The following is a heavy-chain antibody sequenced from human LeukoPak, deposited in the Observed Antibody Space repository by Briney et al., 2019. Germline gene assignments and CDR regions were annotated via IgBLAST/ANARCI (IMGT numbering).Heavy chain of an antibody. D-gene: IGHD6-19*01. CDR1: GFTFSSYG. V-gene: IGHV3-30*18. CDR2: ISYDGSNK. CDR3: AKDIGGSGWYYYYYGMDV. J-gene: IGHJ6*02. Sequence: GGSLRLSCAASGFTFSSYGMHWVRQAPGKGLEWVAVISYDGSNKYYADSVKGRFTISRDNSKNTLYLQMNSLRAEDTAAYYCAKDIGGSGWYYYYYGMDVWGQGTTVTVSS.